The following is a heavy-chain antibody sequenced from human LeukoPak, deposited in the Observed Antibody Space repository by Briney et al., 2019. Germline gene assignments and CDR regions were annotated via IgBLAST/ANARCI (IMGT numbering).Heavy chain of an antibody. V-gene: IGHV3-21*01. CDR2: ISSSSTYI. J-gene: IGHJ4*02. CDR1: GFTSSSFT. CDR3: ARESGTLYLSY. Sequence: PGGSRCPSPAASGFTSSSFTTTAVRQAPGGGLEWVSSISSSSTYIYYADSVKGRFTISRDNAKNSLYLQMNSLRAEDTAMYYCARESGTLYLSYWSQGTLVTVSS. D-gene: IGHD1-26*01.